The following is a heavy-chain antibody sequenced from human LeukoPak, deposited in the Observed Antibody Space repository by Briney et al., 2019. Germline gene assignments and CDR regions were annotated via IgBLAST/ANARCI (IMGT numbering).Heavy chain of an antibody. D-gene: IGHD6-6*01. V-gene: IGHV4-39*07. CDR3: ARGLIEYSSSPFDP. Sequence: PSETLSLTCTASGGTINGRSFYWAWIRQSPEKGLEWIGSIYYTGNTYYNPSLKSRVTISVDTSKNQFSLKLSSVTAADTAVYYCARGLIEYSSSPFDPWGQGTLVTVSS. CDR1: GGTINGRSFY. J-gene: IGHJ5*02. CDR2: IYYTGNT.